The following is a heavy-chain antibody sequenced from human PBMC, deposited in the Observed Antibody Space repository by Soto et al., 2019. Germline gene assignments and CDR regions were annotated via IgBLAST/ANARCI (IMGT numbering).Heavy chain of an antibody. CDR3: ARDSFGYSYGRPDY. CDR2: ISSSSSYI. Sequence: EVQLVESGGGLVKPGGSVRLSCAASGFTFSSYSMNWVRQAPGKGLEWVSSISSSSSYIYYADSVKGRFTISRDNAKNSLYLQMNSLRAEDTAVYYCARDSFGYSYGRPDYWGQGTLVTVSS. V-gene: IGHV3-21*01. CDR1: GFTFSSYS. J-gene: IGHJ4*02. D-gene: IGHD5-18*01.